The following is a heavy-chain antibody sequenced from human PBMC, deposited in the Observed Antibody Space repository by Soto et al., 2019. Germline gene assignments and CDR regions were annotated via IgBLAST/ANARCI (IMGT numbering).Heavy chain of an antibody. D-gene: IGHD3-3*01. Sequence: SETLSLSCTVSGGSVSSGSYYWSWIRQPPGKGLEWIGYIYYSGSTNYNPSLKSRVTISVDTSKNQFSLKLSSVTAADTAVYYCASAYYDFWSGYLGWFDPWGQGTLVTVSS. CDR1: GGSVSSGSYY. J-gene: IGHJ5*02. CDR3: ASAYYDFWSGYLGWFDP. V-gene: IGHV4-61*01. CDR2: IYYSGST.